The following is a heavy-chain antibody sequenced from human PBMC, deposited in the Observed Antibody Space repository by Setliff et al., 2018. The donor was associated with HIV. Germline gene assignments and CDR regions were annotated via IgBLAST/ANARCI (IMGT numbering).Heavy chain of an antibody. D-gene: IGHD1-1*01. CDR3: AKDYGDGHNWGAFDI. Sequence: QPGGSLRLSCAASGFSFSSYWMHWVRQGPGKGLEWVAGITWNSGTIAYADSVEGRFTISRDNAKNHLYLQMNSLTSEDMALYYCAKDYGDGHNWGAFDIWGRGTMVTVSS. J-gene: IGHJ3*02. V-gene: IGHV3-9*03. CDR1: GFSFSSYW. CDR2: ITWNSGTI.